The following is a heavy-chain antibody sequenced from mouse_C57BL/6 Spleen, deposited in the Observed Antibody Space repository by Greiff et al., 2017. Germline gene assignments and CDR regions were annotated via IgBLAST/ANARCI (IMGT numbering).Heavy chain of an antibody. CDR2: IDPSDSYT. D-gene: IGHD1-1*01. CDR1: GYTFTSYW. CDR3: ARREVLSSQTDFGV. V-gene: IGHV1-59*01. J-gene: IGHJ1*03. Sequence: VQLQQSGPELVRPGTSVKLSCKASGYTFTSYWMHWVKQRPGQGLEWIGVIDPSDSYTNYNQKFKGKATLTVDTSSSTAYMQLSSLTSEDSAVYYCARREVLSSQTDFGVWGTGTTVTVSS.